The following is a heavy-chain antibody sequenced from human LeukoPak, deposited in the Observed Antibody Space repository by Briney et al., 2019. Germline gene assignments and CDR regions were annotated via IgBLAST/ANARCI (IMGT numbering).Heavy chain of an antibody. V-gene: IGHV4-34*01. J-gene: IGHJ6*04. CDR1: GGSFSGYY. CDR2: INHSGST. D-gene: IGHD4-17*01. Sequence: PSETLSLTCAVYGGSFSGYYWSWIRQPPGKGLEWIGEINHSGSTNYNPSLKSRVTISVDTSKNQFSLKLSSVTAADTAVYYCARGGDGQYYYYGMDVWGKGTTVTVSS. CDR3: ARGGDGQYYYYGMDV.